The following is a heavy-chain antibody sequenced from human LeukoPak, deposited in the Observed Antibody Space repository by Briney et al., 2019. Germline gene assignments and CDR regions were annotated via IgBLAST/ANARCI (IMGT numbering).Heavy chain of an antibody. CDR2: IYTSGST. V-gene: IGHV4-4*07. CDR1: GGSISSYY. J-gene: IGHJ6*03. Sequence: SGPTLVKPSETPSLTCTVSGGSISSYYWSWIRQPAGKGLEWIGRIYTSGSTNYNPSLKSRVTMSVDTSKNQFSLKLSSVTAADTAVYYCARDLDYSNSPYYYYYYMDVWGKGTTVTVSS. D-gene: IGHD4-11*01. CDR3: ARDLDYSNSPYYYYYYMDV.